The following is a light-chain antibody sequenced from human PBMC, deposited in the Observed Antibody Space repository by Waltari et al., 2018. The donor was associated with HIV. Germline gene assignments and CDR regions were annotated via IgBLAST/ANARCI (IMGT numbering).Light chain of an antibody. CDR2: GKN. Sequence: SSELTQDPAVSVALGQTVRITCQGDSLRTYYTSWYQHKTGQAPVLVFFGKNNRPSGIPDRFSGSTSGNTASLTITGAQAEDEADYYCNSRDSSGDLYVFGTATKVTVL. V-gene: IGLV3-19*01. J-gene: IGLJ1*01. CDR1: SLRTYY. CDR3: NSRDSSGDLYV.